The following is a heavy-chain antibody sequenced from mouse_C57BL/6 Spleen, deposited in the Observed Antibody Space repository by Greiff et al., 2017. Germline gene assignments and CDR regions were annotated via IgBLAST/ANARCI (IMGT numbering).Heavy chain of an antibody. CDR3: ARGSTTLRGFAY. V-gene: IGHV1-54*01. D-gene: IGHD1-1*01. CDR1: GYAFTNYL. Sequence: QVQLQQSGAELVRPGTSVKVSCKASGYAFTNYLIEWVKQRPGQGLAWIGVINPGSGGTNYNEKFKGKATLTADKSSSTAYMQLSILTSEDSAVYFCARGSTTLRGFAYWGQGTLVTVSA. J-gene: IGHJ3*01. CDR2: INPGSGGT.